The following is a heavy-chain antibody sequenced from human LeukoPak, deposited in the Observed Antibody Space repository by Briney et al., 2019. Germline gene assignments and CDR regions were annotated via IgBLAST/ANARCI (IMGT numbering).Heavy chain of an antibody. CDR2: ISGSGGST. CDR3: ANGRFLPLWFGEEGAFNF. V-gene: IGHV3-23*01. D-gene: IGHD3-10*01. J-gene: IGHJ3*01. Sequence: GGSLRLSCAASGFTFSSYAMSWVRQAPGKGLEWVSAISGSGGSTYYADSAKGRFTISRDNPKNMLFLQMNSLRAEDTAVYYCANGRFLPLWFGEEGAFNFWGQGTMVTVSS. CDR1: GFTFSSYA.